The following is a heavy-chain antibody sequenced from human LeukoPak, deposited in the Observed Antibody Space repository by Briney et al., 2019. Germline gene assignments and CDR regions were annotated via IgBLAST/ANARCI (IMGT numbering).Heavy chain of an antibody. CDR3: ARHSSLGHFDL. J-gene: IGHJ4*02. CDR2: IYYSGST. V-gene: IGHV4-59*08. CDR1: GGSISSYY. Sequence: PSETLSLTCNVSGGSISSYYWSWIRQPPGKGLEWIGYIYYSGSTNYNPSLESRVTMSVDTSKSQFSLKLTSVTAADTAVYFCARHSSLGHFDLWGQGTLVTVSS.